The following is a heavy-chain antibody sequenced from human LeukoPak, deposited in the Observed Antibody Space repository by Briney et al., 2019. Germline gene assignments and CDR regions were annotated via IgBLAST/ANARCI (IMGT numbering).Heavy chain of an antibody. CDR3: TTSPSYSYGTDDGFDI. J-gene: IGHJ3*02. V-gene: IGHV3-15*01. CDR1: GFTFSNAW. Sequence: GGSLRLSCAASGFTFSNAWMSWVRQAPGKGLEWVGRIKSKTDGGTTDYAAPVKGRFTISRDDSKNTLYLQMNSLKTEDTDVYYCTTSPSYSYGTDDGFDIWGQGTMVTVSS. CDR2: IKSKTDGGTT. D-gene: IGHD5-18*01.